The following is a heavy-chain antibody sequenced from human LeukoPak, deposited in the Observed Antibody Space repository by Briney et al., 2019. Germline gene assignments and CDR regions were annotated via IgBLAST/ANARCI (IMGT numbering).Heavy chain of an antibody. D-gene: IGHD4-17*01. CDR3: ARELRGRFDC. CDR2: IYSGGST. V-gene: IGHV3-53*01. Sequence: GGSLTLSCAASGFTFSSYSMNWVRQAPGKGLEWVSIIYSGGSTYYADSVKGRFTISKDNSKNTVYLQMNSLRAEDTAVYFCARELRGRFDCWGQGTLVTVSS. J-gene: IGHJ4*02. CDR1: GFTFSSYS.